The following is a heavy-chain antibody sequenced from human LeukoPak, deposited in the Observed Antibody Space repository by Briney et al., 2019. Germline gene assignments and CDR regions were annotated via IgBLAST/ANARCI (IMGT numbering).Heavy chain of an antibody. J-gene: IGHJ3*02. CDR2: ISYDGSNK. CDR1: GFTFSSYA. D-gene: IGHD5-12*01. CDR3: ARDSGYEAFDI. Sequence: GGSLRLSCAASGFTFSSYAMHWVRQAPGKGLEWVAVISYDGSNKYYADSVKGRFTISRDNSKNTLYLQMNSLRAEDTAVYYCARDSGYEAFDIWGQGTMVTVSS. V-gene: IGHV3-30-3*01.